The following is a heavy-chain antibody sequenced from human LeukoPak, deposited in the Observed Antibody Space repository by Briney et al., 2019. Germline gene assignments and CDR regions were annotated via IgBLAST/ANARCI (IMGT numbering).Heavy chain of an antibody. Sequence: GGSLRLSCAASGFTFSIYAMSWVRQAPGKGLVWVSRISGDEIWTSYADSVKGRFIISRDNAKDTLYLQMNSLRTEDTAVYYCAREYNSGPKQTDAFDIWGQGTMVTVSS. CDR2: ISGDEIWT. V-gene: IGHV3-74*01. CDR3: AREYNSGPKQTDAFDI. D-gene: IGHD3-22*01. J-gene: IGHJ3*02. CDR1: GFTFSIYA.